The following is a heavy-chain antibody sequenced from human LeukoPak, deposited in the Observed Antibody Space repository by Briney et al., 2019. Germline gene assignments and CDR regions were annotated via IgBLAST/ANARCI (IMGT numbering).Heavy chain of an antibody. CDR3: AKDLYTGSWYYGMDV. J-gene: IGHJ6*02. CDR1: GFTFNTYA. D-gene: IGHD6-6*01. V-gene: IGHV3-23*01. CDR2: ISGSGGNT. Sequence: PGGSLRLSCAASGFTFNTYAMSWVRQAPGKGLEWVSAISGSGGNTYYADSVKGRFTISRDNSKNTLYLQMNSLRAEDTAVYYCAKDLYTGSWYYGMDVWGQGTTVTVSS.